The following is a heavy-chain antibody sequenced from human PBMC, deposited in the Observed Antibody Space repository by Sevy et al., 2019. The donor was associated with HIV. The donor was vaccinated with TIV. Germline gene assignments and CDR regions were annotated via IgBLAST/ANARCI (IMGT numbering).Heavy chain of an antibody. V-gene: IGHV3-7*01. CDR2: IKGDGSDK. CDR1: GFTFSANW. Sequence: GGFLRLSCAASGFTFSANWMNWVRQAPGKGLEWVANIKGDGSDKHYVDSVEGRFTISRDNAKNLLYLQMNSLRVEDTAVYYCAHETFGRFESWGQGTTVTVSS. CDR3: AHETFGRFES. J-gene: IGHJ4*02. D-gene: IGHD3-16*01.